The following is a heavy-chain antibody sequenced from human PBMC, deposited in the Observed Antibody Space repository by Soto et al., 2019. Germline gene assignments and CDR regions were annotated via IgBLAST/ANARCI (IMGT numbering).Heavy chain of an antibody. CDR3: ARGGDTYIVY. CDR2: IKQEGGEK. Sequence: GGSLTLSCAAYGFTLSSHWMVWVRPPPGKGLEWVANIKQEGGEKSYVDSVKGRFTVSRDNAQHSLYLQMNSPRVEDTAMYYCARGGDTYIVYWGQGALVTVSS. CDR1: GFTLSSHW. J-gene: IGHJ4*02. V-gene: IGHV3-7*03. D-gene: IGHD2-21*02.